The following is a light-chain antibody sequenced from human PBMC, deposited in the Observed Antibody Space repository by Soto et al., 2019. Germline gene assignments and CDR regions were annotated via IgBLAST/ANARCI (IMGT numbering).Light chain of an antibody. CDR3: HQSYSTPRYT. CDR1: QSISSY. CDR2: AAS. Sequence: DIQMTQSPSSLSASVGDRVTITCRASQSISSYLNWYQQKPGKAPKLLIYAASSLQSGVPSRFSGSGSWTDFTLIISSLQPEDFATYYCHQSYSTPRYTFGQGTKLEIK. J-gene: IGKJ2*01. V-gene: IGKV1-39*01.